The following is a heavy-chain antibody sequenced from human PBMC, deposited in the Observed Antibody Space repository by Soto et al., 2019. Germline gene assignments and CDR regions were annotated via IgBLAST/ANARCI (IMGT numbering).Heavy chain of an antibody. J-gene: IGHJ5*01. CDR2: ITSGRSFI. CDR3: ARFSSFNLLNWFVP. V-gene: IGHV3-21*01. Sequence: GGSLRLSCAASCFTFSSYTMSWDSQAAWKGLEWVSSITSGRSFIYYAESVKGRFTTSIDNSNDSLYLHTNSLRAQDTAVHYWARFSSFNLLNWFVPWGQGTMVTVST. D-gene: IGHD6-6*01. CDR1: CFTFSSYT.